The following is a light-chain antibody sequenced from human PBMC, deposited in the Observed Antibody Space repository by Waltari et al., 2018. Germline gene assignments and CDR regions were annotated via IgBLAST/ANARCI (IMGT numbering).Light chain of an antibody. CDR3: QQTYNNFRT. CDR1: QRISSY. CDR2: AAS. J-gene: IGKJ1*01. Sequence: DIQMTQSQSSLSASVGARVTITCRASQRISSYLNWYQQKPGKAPKLLIYAASSLESGVPSRFSGSGFGTDFTLTINGLQAEDYAAYYCQQTYNNFRTFGQGTKVDVK. V-gene: IGKV1-39*01.